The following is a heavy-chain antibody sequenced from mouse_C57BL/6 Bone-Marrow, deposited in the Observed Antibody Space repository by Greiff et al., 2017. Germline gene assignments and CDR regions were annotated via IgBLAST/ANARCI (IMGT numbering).Heavy chain of an antibody. D-gene: IGHD2-3*01. CDR3: TGRWLLPYWYFDV. J-gene: IGHJ1*03. CDR1: GFTFSNYW. V-gene: IGHV6-3*01. CDR2: IRLKSDNYAT. Sequence: EVQGVESGGGLVQPGGSMKLSCVASGFTFSNYWMNWVRQSPEKGLEWVAQIRLKSDNYATHYAESVKGRFTISRDDSKSSVYLQMNNLRAEDTGIYYCTGRWLLPYWYFDVWGTGTTVTVSS.